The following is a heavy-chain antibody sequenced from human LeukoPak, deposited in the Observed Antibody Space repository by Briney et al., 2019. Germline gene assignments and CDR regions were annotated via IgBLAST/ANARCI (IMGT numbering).Heavy chain of an antibody. CDR1: GFTFRTYA. J-gene: IGHJ4*02. D-gene: IGHD2-15*01. Sequence: GGSLRLSCAASGFTFRTYAMTWVRQAPGKGLEWVSSITGNGGSTYYADSVKGRFSIYRDNSKNTLYLQMNSLRAEDTAVYYCAKTKGYCSGGSCFPFDSWGQGTLATVSS. V-gene: IGHV3-23*01. CDR2: ITGNGGST. CDR3: AKTKGYCSGGSCFPFDS.